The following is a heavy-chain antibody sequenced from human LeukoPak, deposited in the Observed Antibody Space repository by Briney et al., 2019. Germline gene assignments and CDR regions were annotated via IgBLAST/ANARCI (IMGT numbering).Heavy chain of an antibody. Sequence: GGSLRLSCAASGFTSSIYGIHWVRQAPGKGLEWVAFIQNDGSNKYYSDSLKGRFTISRDNSKNTLYLQMNSLRAEDTAVYYCAKDFWAVTTNYWGQGTLVTVSS. CDR2: IQNDGSNK. V-gene: IGHV3-30*02. CDR3: AKDFWAVTTNY. CDR1: GFTSSIYG. D-gene: IGHD4-17*01. J-gene: IGHJ4*02.